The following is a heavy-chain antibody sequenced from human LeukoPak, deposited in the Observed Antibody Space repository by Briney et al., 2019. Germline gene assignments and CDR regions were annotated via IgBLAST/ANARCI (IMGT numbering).Heavy chain of an antibody. CDR2: IYYSGST. CDR1: GGSISSSSYY. Sequence: SETLSLTCTVSGGSISSSSYYWGWIRQPPGKGLEWIGSIYYSGSTYYNPSLKSRVTISVDTSKNQFSLKLSSVTAADTAVYYCATLNYYDSSGYYLFGAEYFQHWGQGTLVTVSS. J-gene: IGHJ1*01. D-gene: IGHD3-22*01. V-gene: IGHV4-39*01. CDR3: ATLNYYDSSGYYLFGAEYFQH.